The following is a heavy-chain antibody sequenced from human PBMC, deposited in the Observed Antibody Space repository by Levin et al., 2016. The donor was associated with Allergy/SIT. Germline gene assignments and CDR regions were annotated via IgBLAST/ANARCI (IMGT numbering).Heavy chain of an antibody. J-gene: IGHJ5*02. CDR2: IYPGDSDT. CDR1: GYSFTSYW. D-gene: IGHD2-15*01. Sequence: KVSCKGSGYSFTSYWIGWVRQMPGKGLEWMGIIYPGDSDTRYSPSFQGQVTISADKSISTAYLQWSSLKASDTAMYYCARQELRCSGGSCYNWFDPWGQGTLVTVSS. V-gene: IGHV5-51*01. CDR3: ARQELRCSGGSCYNWFDP.